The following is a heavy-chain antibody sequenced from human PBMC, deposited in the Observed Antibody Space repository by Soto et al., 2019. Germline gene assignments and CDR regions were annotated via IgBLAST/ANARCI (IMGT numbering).Heavy chain of an antibody. CDR2: IYFRGNT. J-gene: IGHJ4*02. V-gene: IGHV4-39*01. D-gene: IGHD3-9*01. CDR3: ARLEGLATISYYFDF. Sequence: PLETLSLTCSVSGYSINSDKYYWGWIRQPPGKGLEWIGSIYFRGNTYYNPSLQTRVTISLDKSKSQFSLKLNSVTAADSAVYFCARLEGLATISYYFDFWGQGALVTVSS. CDR1: GYSINSDKYY.